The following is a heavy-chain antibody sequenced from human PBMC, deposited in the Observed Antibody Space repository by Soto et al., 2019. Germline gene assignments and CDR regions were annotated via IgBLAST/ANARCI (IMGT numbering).Heavy chain of an antibody. Sequence: PSETLSLTCAVSGGSISSGGYSWSWIRQPPGKGLEWIGYIYHSGSTYYNPSLKSRVTISVDRSKNQFSLKLSSVTAADTAVYYCARAYRSIHPLGFAPWGKGTLVTVSS. V-gene: IGHV4-30-2*01. D-gene: IGHD6-13*01. CDR1: GGSISSGGYS. CDR2: IYHSGST. CDR3: ARAYRSIHPLGFAP. J-gene: IGHJ5*02.